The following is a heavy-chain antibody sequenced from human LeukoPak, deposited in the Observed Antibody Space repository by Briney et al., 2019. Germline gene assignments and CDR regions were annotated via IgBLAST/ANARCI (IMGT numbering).Heavy chain of an antibody. CDR3: AKSGGCSSTSCYLVYFDY. D-gene: IGHD2-2*01. J-gene: IGHJ4*02. CDR2: ISYDGSNK. Sequence: GRSLTLSCAASGFTFSSYGMHWVRQAPGKGLEGVAVISYDGSNKYYADSVKGRFTLSRHNSKNTLYLQMNSLSAEDTSVYYCAKSGGCSSTSCYLVYFDYWGQGTLVTVSS. V-gene: IGHV3-30*18. CDR1: GFTFSSYG.